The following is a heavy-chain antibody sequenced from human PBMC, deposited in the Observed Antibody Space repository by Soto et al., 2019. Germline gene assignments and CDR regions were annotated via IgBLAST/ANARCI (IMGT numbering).Heavy chain of an antibody. CDR1: GGSISSYY. CDR3: ASPKIAFYNWFDP. CDR2: IYYSGST. Sequence: SETLSLTCTVSGGSISSYYWSWIRQPPGKGLEWIGYIYYSGSTSYNPSLKSRLTISVDTSKNQFSLRLTSVTAADTAVYYCASPKIAFYNWFDPWGQGTLVTVSS. D-gene: IGHD3-3*02. V-gene: IGHV4-59*08. J-gene: IGHJ5*02.